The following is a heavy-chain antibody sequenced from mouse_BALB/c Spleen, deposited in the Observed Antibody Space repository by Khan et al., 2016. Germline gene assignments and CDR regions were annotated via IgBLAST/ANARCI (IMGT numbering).Heavy chain of an antibody. Sequence: QLKESGPGLVKPSQSLSLTCTVTGYSITSDYAWNWIRQFPGNRLEWMGYISYSGSTSYNPSLKSRISITREPSKNQFFLQLNSVTSEDIATYYCARSDYGDKDAMDYWGQGTSVTVSS. CDR3: ARSDYGDKDAMDY. J-gene: IGHJ4*01. CDR1: GYSITSDYA. V-gene: IGHV3-2*02. CDR2: ISYSGST. D-gene: IGHD1-1*01.